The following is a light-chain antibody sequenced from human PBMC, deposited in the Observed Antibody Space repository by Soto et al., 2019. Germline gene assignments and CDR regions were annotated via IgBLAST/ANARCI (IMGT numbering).Light chain of an antibody. V-gene: IGKV1-5*03. CDR2: KAS. Sequence: DTQMTQSPSALSASVGDRVTITCRASQIIDNWLAWYQQKAGKAPKLLIHKASNLQSGVPSRFSGSGYGTEFTLTISNLQPEDSATYYCQEYNSHFGGGTKVEIK. J-gene: IGKJ4*01. CDR3: QEYNSH. CDR1: QIIDNW.